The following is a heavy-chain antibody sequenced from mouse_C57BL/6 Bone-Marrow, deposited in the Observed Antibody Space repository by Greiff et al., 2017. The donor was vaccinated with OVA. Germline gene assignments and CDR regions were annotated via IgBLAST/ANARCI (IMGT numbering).Heavy chain of an antibody. CDR2: INPGSGGT. CDR3: ARGYYGKDWYFDV. Sequence: QVQLQQSGAELVRPGTSVKVSCKASGYAFTNYLIEWVKQRPGQGLEWIGVINPGSGGTNYNEKFKGKATLTADKSSSTAYMQLSSLTSEDSAVYFCARGYYGKDWYFDVWGTGTTVTVSS. CDR1: GYAFTNYL. D-gene: IGHD1-1*01. J-gene: IGHJ1*03. V-gene: IGHV1-54*01.